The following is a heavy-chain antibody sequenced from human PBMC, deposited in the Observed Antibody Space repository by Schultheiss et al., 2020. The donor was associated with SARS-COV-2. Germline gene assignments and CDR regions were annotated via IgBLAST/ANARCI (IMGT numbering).Heavy chain of an antibody. CDR1: GFTFSSYA. Sequence: GGSLRLSCAASGFTFSSYAMHWVRQAPGKGLEWVSYISSSGSTIYYADSVKGRFTISRDNAKNTLYLQMNSLRAEDTAVYYCARVLVYTVTISWLIDPWGQGTLVTVSS. V-gene: IGHV3-48*04. CDR3: ARVLVYTVTISWLIDP. J-gene: IGHJ5*02. D-gene: IGHD4-17*01. CDR2: ISSSGSTI.